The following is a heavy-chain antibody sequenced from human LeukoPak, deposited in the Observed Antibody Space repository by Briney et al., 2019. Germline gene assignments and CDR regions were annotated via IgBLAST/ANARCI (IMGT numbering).Heavy chain of an antibody. V-gene: IGHV5-51*01. CDR3: ARPLTIMVRGKPWAPNWFDP. CDR1: GYSFTNYW. D-gene: IGHD3-10*01. CDR2: IYPGDSDT. Sequence: GESLKISCKASGYSFTNYWIGWVRQLPGKGLEWMGVIYPGDSDTRYSPSFQGQVTFSADKSNRPAYLQRSSLKASDTAMYYCARPLTIMVRGKPWAPNWFDPWGQGTLVTVSS. J-gene: IGHJ5*02.